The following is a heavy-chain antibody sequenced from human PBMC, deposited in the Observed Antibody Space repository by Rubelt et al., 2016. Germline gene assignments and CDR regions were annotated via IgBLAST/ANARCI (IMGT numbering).Heavy chain of an antibody. D-gene: IGHD2-21*02. CDR1: GGSISSGGFH. CDR2: IHYSGTT. Sequence: QVQLQESGPGLVKPSQTLSLTCTVSGGSISSGGFHWSWIRQHPGKGLEWIGYIHYSGTTYYNPSLGSRVTISGDTSKNQVSRKLSSGTAADTAVYYCARDTGLNGVTEYWGQGTLVTVSS. J-gene: IGHJ4*02. CDR3: ARDTGLNGVTEY. V-gene: IGHV4-31*03.